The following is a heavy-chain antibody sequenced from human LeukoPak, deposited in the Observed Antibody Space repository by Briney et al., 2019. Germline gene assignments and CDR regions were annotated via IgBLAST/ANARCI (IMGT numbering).Heavy chain of an antibody. J-gene: IGHJ6*03. D-gene: IGHD3-16*01. CDR3: ARGPTLGGYYYYYMDV. CDR1: GGTFSSYA. Sequence: GSSVKVSCKASGGTFSSYAISWVRQAPGQGLEWMGWISAYNGNTNYAQKLQGRVTMTTDTSTSTAYMELSSLRSEDTAVYYCARGPTLGGYYYYYMDVWGKGTTVTVSS. CDR2: ISAYNGNT. V-gene: IGHV1-18*01.